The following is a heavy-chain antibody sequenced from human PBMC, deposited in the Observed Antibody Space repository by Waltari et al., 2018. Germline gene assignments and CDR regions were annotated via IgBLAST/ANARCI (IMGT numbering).Heavy chain of an antibody. V-gene: IGHV3-23*04. D-gene: IGHD4-17*01. CDR1: GFTFSNYA. J-gene: IGHJ3*01. CDR3: AKSVPTSVGAFVS. Sequence: EVQLVESGGGLVQPGGSLRLSCAASGFTFSNYAMSWVRQAPGRGREGPSALGGGVVRPYTAAPGRGRFTISETNPKTPLNWQMNSRGAEDTAEYYGAKSVPTSVGAFVSWGQGKMVTF. CDR2: LGGGVVRP.